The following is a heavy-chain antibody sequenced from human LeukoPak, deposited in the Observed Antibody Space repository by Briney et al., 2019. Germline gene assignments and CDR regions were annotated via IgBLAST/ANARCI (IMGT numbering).Heavy chain of an antibody. J-gene: IGHJ4*02. CDR3: AKVPHSWGLFDS. D-gene: IGHD3-16*01. Sequence: GGSLRLSCAASGFTFSRFGLHWVRQAPWKGLEWVAFIRDDGSTRYYTDSVKGRFTVSRDNSKNTLYLQMDSLRTEDTAVYYCAKVPHSWGLFDSWGQGTLVTVSS. V-gene: IGHV3-30*02. CDR1: GFTFSRFG. CDR2: IRDDGSTR.